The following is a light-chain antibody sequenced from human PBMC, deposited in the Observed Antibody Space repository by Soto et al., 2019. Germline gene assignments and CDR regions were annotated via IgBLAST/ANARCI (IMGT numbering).Light chain of an antibody. V-gene: IGLV2-8*01. Sequence: QYVRTQPPSASGSLGQSITMSCTGTSSDVGAYNYVSWYQQHPGKAPKLMIHEVSKRPSGVPDRFSASKSGNTASLTVSGLQAEDEADYYCSSHGGSNNFYVFGTGTKVTVL. J-gene: IGLJ1*01. CDR1: SSDVGAYNY. CDR2: EVS. CDR3: SSHGGSNNFYV.